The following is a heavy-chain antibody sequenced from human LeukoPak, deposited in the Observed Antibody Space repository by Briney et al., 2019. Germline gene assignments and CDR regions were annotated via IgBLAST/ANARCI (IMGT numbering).Heavy chain of an antibody. D-gene: IGHD5-18*01. V-gene: IGHV3-30*02. CDR2: IRYDGSNK. Sequence: GGSLRLSCAASRFTFSSYGMHWVRQAPGKGLEWVAFIRYDGSNKYYADSVKGRFTISRDNSKNTLYLQMNSLRAEDTAVYYCAKRNSYGYSFDYWGQGTLVTVSS. CDR3: AKRNSYGYSFDY. J-gene: IGHJ4*02. CDR1: RFTFSSYG.